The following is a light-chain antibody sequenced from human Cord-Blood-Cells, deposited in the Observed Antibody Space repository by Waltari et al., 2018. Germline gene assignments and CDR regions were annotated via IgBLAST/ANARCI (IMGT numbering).Light chain of an antibody. CDR2: GAS. Sequence: EIVLTQSPGTLSLSPXERATLXCRASQSVSSSYLAWYQQKPGQAPRLLIYGASSRATGIPDRFSGSGSGTDFTLTISRLEPEDFAVYYCQQYGSSPFPFGGGTKVEIK. V-gene: IGKV3-20*01. CDR1: QSVSSSY. CDR3: QQYGSSPFP. J-gene: IGKJ4*01.